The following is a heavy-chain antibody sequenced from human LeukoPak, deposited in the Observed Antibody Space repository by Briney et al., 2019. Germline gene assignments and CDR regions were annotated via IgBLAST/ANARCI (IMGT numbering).Heavy chain of an antibody. V-gene: IGHV3-21*01. CDR2: ISRSGTYI. CDR3: ARGGLPYDYVWGSPSGDY. CDR1: GFTFSSYS. Sequence: GGSLRLSCAASGFTFSSYSMNWVRQAPGKGLEWVSSISRSGTYIYYADSVKGRFTISRDNAKKSLYLQVNSLRAEDTAVYYCARGGLPYDYVWGSPSGDYWGQGTLVTVSS. J-gene: IGHJ4*02. D-gene: IGHD3-16*01.